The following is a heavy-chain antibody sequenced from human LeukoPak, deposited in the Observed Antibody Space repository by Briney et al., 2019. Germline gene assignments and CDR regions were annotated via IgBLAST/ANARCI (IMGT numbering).Heavy chain of an antibody. CDR2: IYYSGST. D-gene: IGHD3-22*01. V-gene: IGHV4-39*01. Sequence: PSETLSLTCTVSGGSISSSNYYWGWIRQPPGKGLERIGSIYYSGSTYYNPSLKSRVTISVDTSKNQFSLKLSSVTAADTAVYYCARQSASDYYDSSDSFDYWGQGTLVTVSS. CDR1: GGSISSSNYY. CDR3: ARQSASDYYDSSDSFDY. J-gene: IGHJ4*02.